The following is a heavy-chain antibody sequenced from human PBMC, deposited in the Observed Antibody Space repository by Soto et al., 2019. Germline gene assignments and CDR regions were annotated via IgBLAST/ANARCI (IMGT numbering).Heavy chain of an antibody. CDR3: ARWASTTDYYGSGSYIRYNWFDP. V-gene: IGHV4-39*01. J-gene: IGHJ5*02. Sequence: SETLSLTCTFSGGSISSSSYYWGWIRQPPGKGLEWIGSIYYSGSTYYNPSLKSRVTISVDTSKNQFSLKLSSVTAADTAVYYCARWASTTDYYGSGSYIRYNWFDPWGQGTLVTVSS. CDR2: IYYSGST. D-gene: IGHD3-10*01. CDR1: GGSISSSSYY.